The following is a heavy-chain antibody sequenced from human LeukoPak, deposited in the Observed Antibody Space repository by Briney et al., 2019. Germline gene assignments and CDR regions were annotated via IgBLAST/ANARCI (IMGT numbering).Heavy chain of an antibody. CDR3: ARDSRVTYYDFWSGYLNWFDP. J-gene: IGHJ5*02. CDR1: GFTFSDYY. Sequence: GGSLRLSCAASGFTFSDYYMSWIRQAPGKGLEWVSYISSSGSTIYYADSVKGRFTISRDNAKNPLYLQMNSLRAEDTAVYYCARDSRVTYYDFWSGYLNWFDPWGQGTLVTVSS. V-gene: IGHV3-11*04. D-gene: IGHD3-3*01. CDR2: ISSSGSTI.